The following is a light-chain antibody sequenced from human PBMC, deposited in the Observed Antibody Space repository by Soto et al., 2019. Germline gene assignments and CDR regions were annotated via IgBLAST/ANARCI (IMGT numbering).Light chain of an antibody. CDR1: QSVSNN. CDR3: QQYNKWPLT. Sequence: EIVMTQSPATLSVSPGERATLSCRASQSVSNNLAWYQQKPGQAPRLLIYHASTGATGIPARFSGSGSGTEFTLTISSLQSEDSAVYYCQQYNKWPLTVGGGTKVEIK. J-gene: IGKJ4*01. V-gene: IGKV3-15*01. CDR2: HAS.